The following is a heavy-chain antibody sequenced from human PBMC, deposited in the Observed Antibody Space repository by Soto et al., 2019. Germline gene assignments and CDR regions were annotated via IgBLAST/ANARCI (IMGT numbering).Heavy chain of an antibody. D-gene: IGHD6-19*01. CDR3: AKGKSSGWYYFDY. V-gene: IGHV3-23*01. J-gene: IGHJ4*02. CDR1: GFTFSNYA. CDR2: ISASGRDT. Sequence: EVQLLESGGDLAQPGGSLRLSCAASGFTFSNYAMSWVGQAPGKGLEWVSGISASGRDTYYADSVKDRFTISRDNSKNTVNLQVNSMRADDTAIYYCAKGKSSGWYYFDYWGQGTPVTVSS.